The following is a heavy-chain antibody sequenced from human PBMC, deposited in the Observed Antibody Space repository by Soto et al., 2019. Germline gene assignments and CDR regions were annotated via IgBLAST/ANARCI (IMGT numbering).Heavy chain of an antibody. CDR3: ARLKRDSSSIEGVYYYYMDV. Sequence: ASVKVSCKASGYTFTGYYMHWVRQAPGQGLEWMGWINPNSGGTNYAQKFQGWVTMTRDTSISTAYMELSRLRSDDTAVYYCARLKRDSSSIEGVYYYYMDVWGKGTTVTVSS. CDR1: GYTFTGYY. J-gene: IGHJ6*03. CDR2: INPNSGGT. V-gene: IGHV1-2*04. D-gene: IGHD6-6*01.